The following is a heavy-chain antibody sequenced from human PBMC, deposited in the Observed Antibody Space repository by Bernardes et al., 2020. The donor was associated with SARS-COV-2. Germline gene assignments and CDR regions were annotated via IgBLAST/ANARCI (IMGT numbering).Heavy chain of an antibody. CDR2: ISGSGGTT. J-gene: IGHJ6*02. CDR1: GFIFSNFA. CDR3: AKAPGTVYYYGMDV. Sequence: GGSLRLSCVASGFIFSNFAMNWVRQAPGKGLEWVSVISGSGGTTYYADSVKGRFTISRDNSKNTLYLQMNSLRAEDTAVYYCAKAPGTVYYYGMDVWGQGTTVTVSS. D-gene: IGHD1-1*01. V-gene: IGHV3-23*01.